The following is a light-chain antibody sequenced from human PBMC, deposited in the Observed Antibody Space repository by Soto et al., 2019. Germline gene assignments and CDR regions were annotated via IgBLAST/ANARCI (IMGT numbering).Light chain of an antibody. V-gene: IGKV3-11*01. J-gene: IGKJ1*01. CDR3: QQRSNWPPWT. Sequence: EMVMTQSPATLSVSPGERVTLSCRASQSVSSYLAWYQQKPGQPPRLLIYDASNRATGIPARFSGSGSGTDFTLTISSLEPEDFAVYYCQQRSNWPPWTFGQGTKVEIK. CDR1: QSVSSY. CDR2: DAS.